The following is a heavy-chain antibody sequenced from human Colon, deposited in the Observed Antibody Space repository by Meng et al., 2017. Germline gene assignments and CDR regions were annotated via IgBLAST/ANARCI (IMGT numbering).Heavy chain of an antibody. CDR1: GYTFTTYD. Sequence: QVQLVQSGAEMKNPGASVKASCKAAGYTFTTYDINWVRQATGQGLEWMGWMNPDSGDTGYAQKFQGRLTMTRDTSISAAYMELTSLRSEDTAVYYCARGGYYYDSSGFRAALDYWGQGALVTVSS. J-gene: IGHJ4*02. CDR3: ARGGYYYDSSGFRAALDY. CDR2: MNPDSGDT. V-gene: IGHV1-8*01. D-gene: IGHD3-22*01.